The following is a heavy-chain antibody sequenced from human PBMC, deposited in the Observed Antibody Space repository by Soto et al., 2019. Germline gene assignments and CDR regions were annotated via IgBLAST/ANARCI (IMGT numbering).Heavy chain of an antibody. V-gene: IGHV4-31*03. Sequence: QVQLQESGPGLVKPSQTLSLTCTVSGGSISSGGYYWSWIRQHPGKGLEWIGYIYYSGSTYYNPALKSRVTISVDTSNNQFSLKLSSVTAADTAVYYCARGLEPRYYYYYYMDVWGKGTTVTVSS. CDR3: ARGLEPRYYYYYYMDV. CDR2: IYYSGST. D-gene: IGHD1-1*01. J-gene: IGHJ6*03. CDR1: GGSISSGGYY.